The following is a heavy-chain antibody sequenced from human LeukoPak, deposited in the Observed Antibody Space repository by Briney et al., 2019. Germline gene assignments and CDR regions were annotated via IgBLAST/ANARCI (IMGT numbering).Heavy chain of an antibody. D-gene: IGHD3-22*01. CDR1: GFTFDDYG. V-gene: IGHV3-20*04. CDR2: INWNGGST. CDR3: ARGLGYYDSSGYYGDY. Sequence: GGSLRLSCAASGFTFDDYGMSWVRQAPGKGLEWVSGINWNGGSTGYADSVKGRFTISRDNAKNSLYLQMNSLRAEDTALYYCARGLGYYDSSGYYGDYWGQGTLVTVSS. J-gene: IGHJ4*02.